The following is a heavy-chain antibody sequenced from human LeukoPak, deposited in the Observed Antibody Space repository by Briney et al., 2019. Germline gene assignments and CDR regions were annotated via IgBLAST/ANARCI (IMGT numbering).Heavy chain of an antibody. J-gene: IGHJ4*02. CDR3: ARGYCSSTSCYASFGY. CDR1: GYTFTSYY. Sequence: GASVKVSCKASGYTFTSYYMHWVRQAPGQGLEWMGIINPSGGSTSYAQKFQGRVTMTRDTSTSTVYMELSSLRSEDTAVYYCARGYCSSTSCYASFGYWGQGTLVTVSS. V-gene: IGHV1-46*01. D-gene: IGHD2-2*01. CDR2: INPSGGST.